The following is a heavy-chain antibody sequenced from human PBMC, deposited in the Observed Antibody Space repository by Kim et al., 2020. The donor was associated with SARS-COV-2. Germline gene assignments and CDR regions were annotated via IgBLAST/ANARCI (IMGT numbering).Heavy chain of an antibody. D-gene: IGHD3-22*01. J-gene: IGHJ4*02. CDR1: GGSFSGYY. CDR2: INHSGST. V-gene: IGHV4-34*01. Sequence: SETLSLTCAVYGGSFSGYYWSWIRQPPGKGLEWIGEINHSGSTNYNPSLKSRVTISVDTSKNQFSLKLSSVTAADTAVYYCARDSSGYYYPNYFDYWGQGTLVTVSS. CDR3: ARDSSGYYYPNYFDY.